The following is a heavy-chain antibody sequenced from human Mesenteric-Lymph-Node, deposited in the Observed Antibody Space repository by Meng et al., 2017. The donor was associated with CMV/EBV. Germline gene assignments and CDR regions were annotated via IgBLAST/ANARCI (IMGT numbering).Heavy chain of an antibody. CDR3: ARERGVAASAFWYYYYGMDV. V-gene: IGHV3-7*01. Sequence: GGSLRLSCAASGFTFSSYWMSWVRQAPGKGLEWVANIKQDGSEKYYVDSVKGRFTISRDNAKNSLYLQMNSLRAEDTAVYYCARERGVAASAFWYYYYGMDVWGQGTTVTVSS. CDR2: IKQDGSEK. J-gene: IGHJ6*02. D-gene: IGHD2-15*01. CDR1: GFTFSSYW.